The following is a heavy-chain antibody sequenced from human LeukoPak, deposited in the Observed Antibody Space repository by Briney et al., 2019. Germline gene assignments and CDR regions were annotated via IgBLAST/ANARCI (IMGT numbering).Heavy chain of an antibody. CDR2: ISSRSSYI. D-gene: IGHD2-15*01. Sequence: GGSLRLSCAASGFTFSSYTMNWVRQAPGKGLEWVSSISSRSSYIYYADSVKGRFTISRDNSKNTLYLQMNSLRAEDTAVYYCATPKKYCSGGSCYSFAYWGQGTLVTVSS. J-gene: IGHJ4*02. CDR3: ATPKKYCSGGSCYSFAY. V-gene: IGHV3-21*01. CDR1: GFTFSSYT.